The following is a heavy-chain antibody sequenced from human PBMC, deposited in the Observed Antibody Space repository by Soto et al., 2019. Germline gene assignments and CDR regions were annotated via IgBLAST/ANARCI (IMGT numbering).Heavy chain of an antibody. J-gene: IGHJ4*02. CDR2: INSAGSAS. Sequence: EVQLVESGGGLVQPGGSLRLSCVGSGFTFSSYWMHWVRQVPGKGPVWVSRINSAGSASSYVYFVKGRFTISRDTAKKTLYLEMNSLSAEDTAVYYCATGGYSYGWGYWGQGTLVTVSS. D-gene: IGHD5-18*01. CDR3: ATGGYSYGWGY. V-gene: IGHV3-74*01. CDR1: GFTFSSYW.